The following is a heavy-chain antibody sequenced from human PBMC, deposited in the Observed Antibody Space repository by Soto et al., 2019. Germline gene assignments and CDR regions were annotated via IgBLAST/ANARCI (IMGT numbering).Heavy chain of an antibody. J-gene: IGHJ6*02. V-gene: IGHV4-59*01. CDR2: VPYSGSI. Sequence: SETLSLTCIVSGGSISNYYWSWVRQPPGKGLEWIGYVPYSGSINYNPSLKSRVTISVDTSKNQFSLKLNSVTAADTAVYYCARRLMIREVITHXMDGWAQRTTVTVSS. CDR1: GGSISNYY. CDR3: ARRLMIREVITHXMDG. D-gene: IGHD3-10*01.